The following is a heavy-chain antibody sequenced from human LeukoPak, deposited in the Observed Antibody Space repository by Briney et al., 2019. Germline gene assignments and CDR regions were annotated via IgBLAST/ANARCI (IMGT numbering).Heavy chain of an antibody. D-gene: IGHD5-12*01. CDR2: VRPNNGAT. CDR1: GYTLTDFY. V-gene: IGHV1-2*02. CDR3: ARDLEASPGYEGADALDI. J-gene: IGHJ3*02. Sequence: ASVKVSCKASGYTLTDFYINWVRHAPGQGLGWMGWVRPNNGATKYAEKFQGRVTMTRDTSTSTAHMELSSLRSDDTAEYYCARDLEASPGYEGADALDIWGQGTMVTVSS.